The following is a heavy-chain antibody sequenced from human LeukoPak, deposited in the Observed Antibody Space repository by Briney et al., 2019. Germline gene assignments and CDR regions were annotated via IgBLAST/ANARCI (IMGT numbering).Heavy chain of an antibody. V-gene: IGHV3-23*01. J-gene: IGHJ4*02. CDR2: LCGSGSVVST. Sequence: RSGGPLRLSCAASGFTLSRQAMVGVRQAPGKTLEWVSSLCGSGSVVSTYYEDSVHGRITISRDNSENTLFLQVSSLRAEDTAVYYCVKTKGFYDYWGQGTLVTVSS. CDR1: GFTLSRQA. CDR3: VKTKGFYDY.